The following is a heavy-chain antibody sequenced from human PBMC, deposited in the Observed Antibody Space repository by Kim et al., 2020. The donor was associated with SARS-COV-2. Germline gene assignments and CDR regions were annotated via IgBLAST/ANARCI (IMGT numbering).Heavy chain of an antibody. D-gene: IGHD2-2*01. CDR2: SYYSGST. CDR3: ARDFGVDWSSTSCYGLGFDP. Sequence: SETLSLTCTVSGGSISGGGYYWSWIRQHPGKGLEWIGYSYYSGSTYYNPALKSRVTISVDTSKNQFSLKLISVTAADTAVYYCARDFGVDWSSTSCYGLGFDPWGQGTLVTVSS. V-gene: IGHV4-31*03. J-gene: IGHJ5*02. CDR1: GGSISGGGYY.